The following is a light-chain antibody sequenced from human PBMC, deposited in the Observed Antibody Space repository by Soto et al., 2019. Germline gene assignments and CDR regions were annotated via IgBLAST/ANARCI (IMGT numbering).Light chain of an antibody. V-gene: IGKV3-20*01. CDR3: QQYGISPT. CDR1: QSVSSNY. J-gene: IGKJ1*01. Sequence: DIVLTQSPGTQSLSPGERATLSCRSSQSVSSNYLAWYQQKPDQAPRLVIYDVSGRATGIPDRFSGSGSGTVFTLTISRLEPEDSAVYYCQQYGISPTFGQGTKVEIK. CDR2: DVS.